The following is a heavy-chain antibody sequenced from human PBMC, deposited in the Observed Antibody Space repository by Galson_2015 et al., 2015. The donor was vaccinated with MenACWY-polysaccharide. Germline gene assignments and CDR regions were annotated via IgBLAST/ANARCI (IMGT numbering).Heavy chain of an antibody. CDR1: GYTFTDYY. CDR2: ISANTGGT. J-gene: IGHJ4*02. CDR3: ARRPSSWESFDY. D-gene: IGHD6-13*01. Sequence: SVKVSCKASGYTFTDYYIHWVRQAPGQGLEWMGWISANTGGTNNAPKFQGRVTMTRDTSISTAYMELSRLKSDDTAVYHCARRPSSWESFDYWGQGTLVTVSS. V-gene: IGHV1-2*02.